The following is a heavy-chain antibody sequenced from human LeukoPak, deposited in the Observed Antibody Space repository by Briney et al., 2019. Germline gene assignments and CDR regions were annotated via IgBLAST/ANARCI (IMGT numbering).Heavy chain of an antibody. CDR2: IIPIFGTA. J-gene: IGHJ6*03. V-gene: IGHV1-69*06. Sequence: ASVKVSCKASGGTFSSYAISWVRHAPGQGLEWMGGIIPIFGTANYAQKFQGRVTITADKSTSTAYMELSSLRSEDTAVYYCARGIAARRTRYYYYMDVWGKGTTVTVSS. CDR1: GGTFSSYA. CDR3: ARGIAARRTRYYYYMDV. D-gene: IGHD6-6*01.